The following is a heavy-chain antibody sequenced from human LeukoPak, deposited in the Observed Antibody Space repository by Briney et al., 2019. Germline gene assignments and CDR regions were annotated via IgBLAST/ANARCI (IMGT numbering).Heavy chain of an antibody. Sequence: SETLSLTCTVSGGPVSSSSYYCGWVRQSPEKGLECIGTIYYAGDTYYNPSLESRLTISVDTSKNQFSLKLRSVTAADTAVYYCARPKPRYCSSTSCPGSFDYWGQGTLVTVSS. D-gene: IGHD2-2*01. CDR2: IYYAGDT. J-gene: IGHJ4*02. CDR3: ARPKPRYCSSTSCPGSFDY. CDR1: GGPVSSSSYY. V-gene: IGHV4-39*01.